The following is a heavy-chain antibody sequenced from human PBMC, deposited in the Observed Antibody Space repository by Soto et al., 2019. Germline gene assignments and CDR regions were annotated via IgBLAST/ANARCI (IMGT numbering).Heavy chain of an antibody. J-gene: IGHJ3*02. CDR3: ARITRITMRVVVTHLRDFDI. CDR2: IYYGGST. D-gene: IGHD3-22*01. Sequence: PSETLSLTCTVSNGSVSSPLSYWGWIRQPPGKGLEWIGSIYYGGSTYYNPSLKSRVTISVDTSKNQFSLKLSSVTAADTAVYYCARITRITMRVVVTHLRDFDIWGQGTMVTVSS. CDR1: NGSVSSPLSY. V-gene: IGHV4-39*01.